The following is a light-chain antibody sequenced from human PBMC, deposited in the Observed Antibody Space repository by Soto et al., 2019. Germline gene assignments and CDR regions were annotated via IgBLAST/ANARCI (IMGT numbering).Light chain of an antibody. V-gene: IGKV1-39*01. J-gene: IGKJ2*01. Sequence: DIQMTQSPSSLSASVGDRVTITCRASQSITNYLNWYQQEPGKAPKLLIYAASSLQSGVPSRFSGSGSGTDFTLTISSLLPEDSATYYCQQSYSTPPVYTFGQGTKLEIK. CDR1: QSITNY. CDR3: QQSYSTPPVYT. CDR2: AAS.